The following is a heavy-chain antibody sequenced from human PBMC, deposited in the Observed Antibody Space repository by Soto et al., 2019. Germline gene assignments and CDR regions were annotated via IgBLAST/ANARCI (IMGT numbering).Heavy chain of an antibody. Sequence: EVQLVESGGGLVQPGGSLRLSCAASGFTFSSYDMHWVRQATGKGLEWVSSIGTAGDTYYPGSVKGRFTISRENAKNSLYLQMNSLRAEDTAVYYCARASFGPDGNAALYGFDIWGQGTMVTVSS. CDR3: ARASFGPDGNAALYGFDI. CDR1: GFTFSSYD. CDR2: IGTAGDT. J-gene: IGHJ3*02. D-gene: IGHD2-15*01. V-gene: IGHV3-13*01.